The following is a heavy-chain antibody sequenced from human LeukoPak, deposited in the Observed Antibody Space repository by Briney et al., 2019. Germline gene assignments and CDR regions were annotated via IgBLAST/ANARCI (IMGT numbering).Heavy chain of an antibody. V-gene: IGHV3-33*08. CDR2: IWYDGTNK. CDR1: GFTFSGYW. Sequence: GGSLRLSCAASGFTFSGYWMHWVRQAPGKGLEWVAVIWYDGTNKYYADSVKGRFTISRDSSKNTLYLQMNSLRAEDTAVYYCARAAYDSSGYLTLWGQGTLVTVSS. CDR3: ARAAYDSSGYLTL. J-gene: IGHJ4*02. D-gene: IGHD3-22*01.